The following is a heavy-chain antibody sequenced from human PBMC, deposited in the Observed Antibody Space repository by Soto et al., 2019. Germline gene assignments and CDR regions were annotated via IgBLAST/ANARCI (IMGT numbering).Heavy chain of an antibody. CDR1: GGSFSGYY. Sequence: PSETLSLTCAVYGGSFSGYYWSWIRQPPGKGLEWIGEINHSGSTNYNPSLKSRVTISVDTSKNQFSLKLSSVTAADTAVYYCARDHRKTSYYYDSSGPPDGMDVWGQGTTVTVSS. V-gene: IGHV4-34*01. CDR3: ARDHRKTSYYYDSSGPPDGMDV. D-gene: IGHD3-22*01. J-gene: IGHJ6*02. CDR2: INHSGST.